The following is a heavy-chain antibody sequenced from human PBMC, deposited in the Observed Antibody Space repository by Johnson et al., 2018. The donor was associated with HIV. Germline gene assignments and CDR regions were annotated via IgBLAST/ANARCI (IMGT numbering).Heavy chain of an antibody. CDR2: ISWNSGSI. Sequence: VQLVESGGGLVQPGRSLRLSCAASGFTFDDYAMHWVRQAPGKGLEWVSGISWNSGSIGYADSVKGRFTISRDNAKNSLYLQINSLRAEDTALYYCAGGFSSGYNDAFDIWGQGTMLTVSS. V-gene: IGHV3-9*01. J-gene: IGHJ3*02. CDR1: GFTFDDYA. CDR3: AGGFSSGYNDAFDI. D-gene: IGHD3-22*01.